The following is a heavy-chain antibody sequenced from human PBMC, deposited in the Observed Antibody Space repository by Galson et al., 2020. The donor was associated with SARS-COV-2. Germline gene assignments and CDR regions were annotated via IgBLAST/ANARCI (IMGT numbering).Heavy chain of an antibody. V-gene: IGHV4-30-2*01. Sequence: QTSETLSLTCAVSGGSISSGGYSWSWHPPPPGQDLEWIGYIYHSGNTYYNPSLKSRITISVDRTKNQFSLKLSSVTAAATAVYYCARNNYDEVCGYDYYGMDVGGQGTTVTVAS. D-gene: IGHD4-4*01. CDR3: ARNNYDEVCGYDYYGMDV. J-gene: IGHJ6*02. CDR1: GGSISSGGYS. CDR2: IYHSGNT.